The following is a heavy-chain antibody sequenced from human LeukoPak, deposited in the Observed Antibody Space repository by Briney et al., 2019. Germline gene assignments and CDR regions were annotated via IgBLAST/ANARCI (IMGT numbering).Heavy chain of an antibody. CDR2: MSWYSSDT. Sequence: PAGSLTLSCEASGFTLDDYAMHWVRQAPGKGLEWVSGMSWYSSDTGYADSVKGRFTIARDNAKNSLYLQMNSLRAGDTAFYYCAKDLNSNYFSFYFESWGQGTLVTVSS. J-gene: IGHJ4*02. CDR1: GFTLDDYA. D-gene: IGHD4-11*01. V-gene: IGHV3-9*01. CDR3: AKDLNSNYFSFYFES.